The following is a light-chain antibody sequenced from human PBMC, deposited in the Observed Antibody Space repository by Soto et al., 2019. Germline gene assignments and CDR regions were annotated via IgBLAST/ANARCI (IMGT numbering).Light chain of an antibody. CDR1: QSISTY. CDR2: GAS. V-gene: IGKV1-39*01. CDR3: QQGSFTLT. Sequence: DIQMTKSPSSLSASVGDRVPITCRASQSISTYLNWYQQKLGKAPKLLISGASRLQGGVPSRFSGSGSGTDFTLTISSLQPEDFATYYCQQGSFTLTFGGGTKLEIK. J-gene: IGKJ4*01.